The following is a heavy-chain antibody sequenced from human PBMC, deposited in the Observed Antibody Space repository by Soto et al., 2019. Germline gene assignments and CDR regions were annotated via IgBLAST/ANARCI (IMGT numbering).Heavy chain of an antibody. CDR2: IYWNDNK. CDR3: AHRRYYSDRCWLDS. V-gene: IGHV2-5*01. D-gene: IGHD2-15*01. CDR1: GFSLSTSNAA. J-gene: IGHJ5*01. Sequence: QITLKESGPTLVKPAQTLTVTCTFSGFSLSTSNAAVGWIRQPPGKALEWLAVIYWNDNKNYSPSLKSRLTITQDTPKNQVVLTMANMDPVDTATYDCAHRRYYSDRCWLDSWGQGILVTVSS.